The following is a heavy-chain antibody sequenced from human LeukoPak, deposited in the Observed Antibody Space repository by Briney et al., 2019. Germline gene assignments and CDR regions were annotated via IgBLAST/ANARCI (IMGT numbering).Heavy chain of an antibody. CDR3: AKGGISEDGLDY. Sequence: PGGSLRLSCEASGFTFSSSAMTWVRQAPGKGLVWVSSVGGDGYTYYADPMRGRFSISRDTSKNTLYLQMNSLRGEDTAVYYCAKGGISEDGLDYWGQGTLVTVSS. D-gene: IGHD6-13*01. CDR2: VGGDGYT. J-gene: IGHJ4*02. CDR1: GFTFSSSA. V-gene: IGHV3-23*01.